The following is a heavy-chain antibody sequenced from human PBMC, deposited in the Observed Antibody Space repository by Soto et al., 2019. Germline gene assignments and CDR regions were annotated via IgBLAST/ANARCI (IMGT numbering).Heavy chain of an antibody. D-gene: IGHD3-9*01. Sequence: EVQLVESGGGLVQPGRSLRLSCEASGFTFDDYAMHWVRQAPGKGLEWVSGISWNSDSIGYADSVKGRFTISRDNPKNSLYLQLNSLRAEDTALYYCAKDPYNDFLTGFYFEYWGQGTLVTVSS. J-gene: IGHJ4*02. V-gene: IGHV3-9*01. CDR3: AKDPYNDFLTGFYFEY. CDR2: ISWNSDSI. CDR1: GFTFDDYA.